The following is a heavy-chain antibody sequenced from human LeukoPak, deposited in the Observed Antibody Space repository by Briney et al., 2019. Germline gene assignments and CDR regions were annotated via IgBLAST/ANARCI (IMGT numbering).Heavy chain of an antibody. CDR2: TRNKVNSYTT. CDR3: ARSMYGEGRRIIDFDY. V-gene: IGHV3-72*01. Sequence: GGSLRLSCAASGFTFSDHYIDWVRQAPGKGLEWVARTRNKVNSYTTAYAASVTGGFTVSRDDSSNSVYLQMNSLKIEDTAVYYCARSMYGEGRRIIDFDYWGQGSLVTVSS. CDR1: GFTFSDHY. D-gene: IGHD4/OR15-4a*01. J-gene: IGHJ4*02.